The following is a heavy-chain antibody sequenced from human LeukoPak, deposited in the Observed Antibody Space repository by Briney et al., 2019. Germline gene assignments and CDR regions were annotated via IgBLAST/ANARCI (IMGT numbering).Heavy chain of an antibody. Sequence: GGSLRLSCAASVFTRSTYSMNWVRQAPGKGLEWVSSISSSSSYIYYADSVKGRFTISRDNAKNSVYLQMNSLRAEDTAVYHCARDRRRYYYDSSGYYLYSWFDPWGQGTLVTVSS. V-gene: IGHV3-21*01. J-gene: IGHJ5*02. CDR3: ARDRRRYYYDSSGYYLYSWFDP. D-gene: IGHD3-22*01. CDR2: ISSSSSYI. CDR1: VFTRSTYS.